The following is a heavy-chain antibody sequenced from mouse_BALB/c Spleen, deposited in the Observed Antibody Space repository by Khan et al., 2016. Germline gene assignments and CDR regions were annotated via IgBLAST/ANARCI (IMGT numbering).Heavy chain of an antibody. CDR2: INPDSSTI. CDR3: ASAGYYGYLAY. V-gene: IGHV4-1*02. CDR1: GFDFSRYW. Sequence: EVKLLESGGGLVQPGGSLKLSCAASGFDFSRYWMSWVRQAPGKGLEWIGEINPDSSTINYTPSLKDKFIISRDNAKNTLYLHMSKVRSEDPALYYCASAGYYGYLAYWGPGTLVTVSA. J-gene: IGHJ3*01. D-gene: IGHD1-1*01.